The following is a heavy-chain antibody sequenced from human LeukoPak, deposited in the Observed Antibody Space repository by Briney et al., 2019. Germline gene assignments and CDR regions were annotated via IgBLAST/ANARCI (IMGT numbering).Heavy chain of an antibody. V-gene: IGHV3-74*01. CDR2: INSDGTTT. CDR1: GFTLSTYW. D-gene: IGHD3-10*01. CDR3: VKHEWGTVIRGARDFDY. J-gene: IGHJ4*02. Sequence: GGSLRLSCAASGFTLSTYWMHWVRHAPGKGLVWVSRINSDGTTTTYADSVKGRFTISRDNAKNTLYLQMNSLRAEDTAVYYCVKHEWGTVIRGARDFDYWGQGSLVTVSS.